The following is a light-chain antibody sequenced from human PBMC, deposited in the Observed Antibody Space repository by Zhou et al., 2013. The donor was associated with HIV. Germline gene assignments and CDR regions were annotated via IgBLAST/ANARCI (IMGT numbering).Light chain of an antibody. CDR1: QDIGKD. Sequence: AIQMTQSPSSLSASVGDRVVITCRTSQDIGKDLGWYQQKPGKAPKLLIYGASSLESGVPSRSSGSGSGTDFTLTISSLQPEDFASYYCLQDYNYPPTFGGGPRWRSN. V-gene: IGKV1-6*01. CDR2: GAS. CDR3: LQDYNYPPT. J-gene: IGKJ4*01.